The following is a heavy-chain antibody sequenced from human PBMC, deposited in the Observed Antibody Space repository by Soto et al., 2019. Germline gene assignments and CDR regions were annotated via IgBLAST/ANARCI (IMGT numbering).Heavy chain of an antibody. J-gene: IGHJ4*02. CDR2: IGSSSSYI. Sequence: EVQLVESGGGLVKPGGSLSLSCAASGFTFSSYSMNWVRQAPGKGLEWVSSIGSSSSYIYYADSVKGRFTISRDNAKNSLYLQMNSLRAEDTAVYYCARVGGQLVPGFDYWGQGTLVTVSS. V-gene: IGHV3-21*01. D-gene: IGHD6-6*01. CDR1: GFTFSSYS. CDR3: ARVGGQLVPGFDY.